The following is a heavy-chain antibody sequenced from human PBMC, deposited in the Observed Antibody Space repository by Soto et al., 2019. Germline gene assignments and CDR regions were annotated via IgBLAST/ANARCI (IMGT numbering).Heavy chain of an antibody. CDR2: IYYSGST. CDR3: ARNRIEARTLNYYYGMDV. D-gene: IGHD6-6*01. CDR1: GGSISSYY. Sequence: PSETLSLTCTVPGGSISSYYWSWIRQPPGKGLEWIGYIYYSGSTNYNPSLKSRVTISVDTSKNQFSLKLSSVTAADTAVYYCARNRIEARTLNYYYGMDVWGQGTTVTVSS. V-gene: IGHV4-59*01. J-gene: IGHJ6*02.